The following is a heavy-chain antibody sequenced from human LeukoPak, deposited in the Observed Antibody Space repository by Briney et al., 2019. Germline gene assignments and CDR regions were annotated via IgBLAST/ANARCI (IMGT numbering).Heavy chain of an antibody. CDR3: ARDYDFWSGYYTDDAFDI. D-gene: IGHD3-3*01. CDR2: ISAYNGNT. Sequence: GASVKVSCKASGYTFTSYGISWVRQAPGQGLEWMGWISAYNGNTNYAQKLQGRVTMTTDTSTSTAYMELRSLRSDDTAVYYCARDYDFWSGYYTDDAFDIWGQGTMVTVSS. CDR1: GYTFTSYG. V-gene: IGHV1-18*01. J-gene: IGHJ3*02.